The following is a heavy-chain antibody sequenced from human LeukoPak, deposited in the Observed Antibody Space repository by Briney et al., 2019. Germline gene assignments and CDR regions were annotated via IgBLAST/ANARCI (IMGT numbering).Heavy chain of an antibody. D-gene: IGHD6-19*01. CDR3: ASVRGSGKSYYMDV. CDR2: IYYTGST. V-gene: IGHV4-39*01. J-gene: IGHJ6*03. CDR1: GDSISSSGYY. Sequence: SETLSLTCTVSGDSISSSGYYWGWIRQPPGKGLEWIGSIYYTGSTYYNPSLKSRVTISVDTSKNQFSLKLSSVTAADTAVYYCASVRGSGKSYYMDVWGKGTTVTISS.